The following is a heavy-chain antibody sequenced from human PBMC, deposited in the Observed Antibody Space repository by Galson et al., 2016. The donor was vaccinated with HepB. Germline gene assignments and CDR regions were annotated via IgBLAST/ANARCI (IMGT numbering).Heavy chain of an antibody. Sequence: SLRLSCAASGFTFRNYGMTWVRQAPGKGLEVVSSISRSGDSTDYADSVKGRFTISRDNSQNTLSRRMNSLTADDTAIYYCVQGSTAPAVWGKGTTVTVSS. CDR2: ISRSGDST. CDR1: GFTFRNYG. V-gene: IGHV3-23*01. CDR3: VQGSTAPAV. D-gene: IGHD1-26*01. J-gene: IGHJ6*04.